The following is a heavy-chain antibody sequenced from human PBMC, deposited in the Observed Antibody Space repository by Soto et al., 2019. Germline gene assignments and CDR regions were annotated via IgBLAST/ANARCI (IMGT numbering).Heavy chain of an antibody. D-gene: IGHD3-3*01. CDR1: GFTFSSYA. V-gene: IGHV3-23*01. Sequence: EVQLLESGGGLVQPGGSLRLTCAASGFTFSSYAMNWVRQAPGKGLEWVSGISDSGGSTYYADSVKGRFTISRDNSKDTLYLQVNSLRAEDTAVYYCAKAPETYDFPYYFDYWGQVNLVTVSS. J-gene: IGHJ4*02. CDR2: ISDSGGST. CDR3: AKAPETYDFPYYFDY.